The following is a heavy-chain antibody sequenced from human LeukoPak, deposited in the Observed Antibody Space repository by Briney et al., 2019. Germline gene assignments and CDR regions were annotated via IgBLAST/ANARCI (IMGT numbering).Heavy chain of an antibody. Sequence: GGSLRLSCAASEFSVGSNYMTWVRQAPGKGLEWVSLIYSGGSTYYADSVKGRFTISRDNSKNTLYLQMNSLRAEDTAVYYCARVDYGDYVAAVDIWGQGTMVTV. D-gene: IGHD4-17*01. CDR1: EFSVGSNY. V-gene: IGHV3-66*01. CDR2: IYSGGST. J-gene: IGHJ3*02. CDR3: ARVDYGDYVAAVDI.